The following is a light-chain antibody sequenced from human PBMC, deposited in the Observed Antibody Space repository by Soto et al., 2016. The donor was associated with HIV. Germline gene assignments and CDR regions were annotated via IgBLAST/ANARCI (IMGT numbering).Light chain of an antibody. J-gene: IGLJ2*01. CDR2: YDS. Sequence: SYVLTQPSSVSVAPGKTATITCGGNNIGREYVYWYQQKLGQAPVLVVSYDSDRPSGIPERFSGSHAGNTATLTISRVEAGDEADYYCQVWDANSDHRGVFGGGTKLTVL. CDR1: NIGREY. V-gene: IGLV3-21*04. CDR3: QVWDANSDHRGV.